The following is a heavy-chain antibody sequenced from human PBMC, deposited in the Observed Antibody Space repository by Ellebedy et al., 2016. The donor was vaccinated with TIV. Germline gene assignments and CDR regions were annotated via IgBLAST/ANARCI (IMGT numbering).Heavy chain of an antibody. J-gene: IGHJ4*02. V-gene: IGHV4-4*02. CDR3: ARSSNYHFAY. CDR1: GASLSSFDW. Sequence: SETLSLXXAVSGASLSSFDWWSWVRPAPGKGLEWIGEVFHNGQTNYSPSLKSRVSISLDKSKNQLSLRLNSVTAADTAFYYCARSSNYHFAYWGQGTLVTVSS. CDR2: VFHNGQT. D-gene: IGHD5-24*01.